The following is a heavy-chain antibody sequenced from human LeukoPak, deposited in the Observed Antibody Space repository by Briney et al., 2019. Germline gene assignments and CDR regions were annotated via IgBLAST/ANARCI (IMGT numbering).Heavy chain of an antibody. Sequence: SETLSLTCTVSGGSISSSSYYWGWIRQPPGKGLEWIGIIYYSGSTYYNPSLKSRLTISVDTSKNQFSLKLSSVTATDTAVYYCASRGYCRRTSCYEYWFDPWGQGTLVTVSS. CDR3: ASRGYCRRTSCYEYWFDP. D-gene: IGHD2-2*01. J-gene: IGHJ5*02. CDR1: GGSISSSSYY. CDR2: IYYSGST. V-gene: IGHV4-39*01.